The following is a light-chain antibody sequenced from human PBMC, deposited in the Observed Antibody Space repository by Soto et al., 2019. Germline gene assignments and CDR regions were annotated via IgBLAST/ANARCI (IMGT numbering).Light chain of an antibody. J-gene: IGKJ3*01. CDR1: QSISSW. Sequence: DIQMTQSPSTLSASVGDRVTITCRASQSISSWLAWYQQKPGKAPKLLIYDASSLEGGVPSRFSGSGSGTEFTLTISSLQPDDFATYYCQQYNSYITFGPGTKVDIK. V-gene: IGKV1-5*01. CDR3: QQYNSYIT. CDR2: DAS.